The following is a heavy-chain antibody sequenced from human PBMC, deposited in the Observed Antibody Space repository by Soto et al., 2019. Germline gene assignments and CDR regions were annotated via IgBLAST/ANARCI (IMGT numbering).Heavy chain of an antibody. Sequence: GGSLRLSCAASGFTFSSYGMHWVRQAPGKGLDWVAVMRYDGGDTYYADSVRSRFTISRDNSKNTLYLQMNSLRAEDTALYYCARDSRIWNYVDGFDIWGQGTMVTVSS. CDR2: MRYDGGDT. J-gene: IGHJ3*02. D-gene: IGHD1-7*01. CDR1: GFTFSSYG. V-gene: IGHV3-33*01. CDR3: ARDSRIWNYVDGFDI.